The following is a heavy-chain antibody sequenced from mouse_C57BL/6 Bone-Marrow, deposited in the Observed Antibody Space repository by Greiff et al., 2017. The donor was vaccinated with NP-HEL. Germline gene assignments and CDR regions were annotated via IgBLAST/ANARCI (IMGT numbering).Heavy chain of an antibody. CDR1: GFTFSNYW. D-gene: IGHD2-4*01. J-gene: IGHJ3*01. V-gene: IGHV6-3*01. CDR3: TTYYDYDEGTAY. CDR2: IRLKSDNYAT. Sequence: EVKLVESGGGLVQPGGSMKLSCVASGFTFSNYWMNWVRQSPEQGLEWVAQIRLKSDNYATHYAESVKGRFTISRDDSKSSVYLQMNNLRAEDTGIYYCTTYYDYDEGTAYWGQGTLVTVSA.